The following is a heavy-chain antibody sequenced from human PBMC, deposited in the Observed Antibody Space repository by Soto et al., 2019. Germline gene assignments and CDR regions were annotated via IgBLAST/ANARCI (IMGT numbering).Heavy chain of an antibody. D-gene: IGHD6-19*01. Sequence: SETLSLTCTVSGDSISIYYWTWIRQPPGKGLEWIGYIHYSGSTDYNPSLKSRVTMSVDTSKNQFSLKLSSVTAADTAVYYCASSNGWLDYWGQGTLVTVSS. CDR3: ASSNGWLDY. CDR2: IHYSGST. CDR1: GDSISIYY. V-gene: IGHV4-59*01. J-gene: IGHJ4*02.